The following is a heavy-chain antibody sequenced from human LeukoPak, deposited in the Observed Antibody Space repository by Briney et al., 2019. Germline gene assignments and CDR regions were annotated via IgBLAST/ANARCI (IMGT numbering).Heavy chain of an antibody. V-gene: IGHV3-48*01. CDR1: GFTFNAFG. CDR3: AKDGLRWLQWFLFDY. D-gene: IGHD5-24*01. J-gene: IGHJ4*02. Sequence: PGGSLRLSCAASGFTFNAFGMNWVRQAPGKGLEWVSYIGTTSGAIYYADSVKGRFTISRDNSKNTLYLQMNSLRAEDTAVYYCAKDGLRWLQWFLFDYWGQGTLVTVSS. CDR2: IGTTSGAI.